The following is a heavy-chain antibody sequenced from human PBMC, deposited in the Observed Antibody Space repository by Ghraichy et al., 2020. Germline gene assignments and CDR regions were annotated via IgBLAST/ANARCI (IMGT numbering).Heavy chain of an antibody. V-gene: IGHV1-69*05. Sequence: SVKVSCKASGGTFSSYAISWVRQAPGQGLEWMGGIIPIFGTANYAQKFQGRVTITTDESTSTAYMELSSLRSEDTAVYYCARGGLRDYGDLNPRGTDYWGQGTLVTVSS. CDR1: GGTFSSYA. CDR2: IIPIFGTA. J-gene: IGHJ4*02. CDR3: ARGGLRDYGDLNPRGTDY. D-gene: IGHD4-17*01.